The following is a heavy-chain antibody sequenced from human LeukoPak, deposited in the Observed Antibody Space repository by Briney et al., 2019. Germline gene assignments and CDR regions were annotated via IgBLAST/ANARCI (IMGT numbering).Heavy chain of an antibody. D-gene: IGHD3-3*01. CDR2: ISGSGGST. CDR3: AKDPYYDFWSGPTEGY. Sequence: SGGSLRLSCAASGFTFSSYAMSWVRQAPGKGLEWVSAISGSGGSTYYADSVKGRFTISRDNSKNTLYLQMNSLRAEDTAVYYCAKDPYYDFWSGPTEGYWGRGTLVTVSS. J-gene: IGHJ4*02. V-gene: IGHV3-23*01. CDR1: GFTFSSYA.